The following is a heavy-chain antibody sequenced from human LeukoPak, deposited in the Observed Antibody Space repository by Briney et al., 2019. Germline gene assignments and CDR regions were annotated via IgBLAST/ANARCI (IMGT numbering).Heavy chain of an antibody. CDR1: GFTVSSDY. Sequence: PGGSLRLSCAASGFTVSSDYMSWVRQAPGKGLEWVSVIHNSGNTYNADSVKGRFTISRDNSKNTVYLQMNNLRAEDTAVYYCAALTRDYWGQGTPVTVSS. CDR2: IHNSGNT. J-gene: IGHJ4*02. CDR3: AALTRDY. V-gene: IGHV3-53*01.